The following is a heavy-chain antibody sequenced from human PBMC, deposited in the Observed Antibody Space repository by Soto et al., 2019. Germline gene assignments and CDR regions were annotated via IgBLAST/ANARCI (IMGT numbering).Heavy chain of an antibody. V-gene: IGHV3-23*01. CDR2: ISGSGGST. D-gene: IGHD3-9*01. CDR1: GFTFSSYA. CDR3: AKDLPLLLFDWPTLQYYYMDV. J-gene: IGHJ6*03. Sequence: GGSLRLSCAASGFTFSSYAMSWVRQAPGKGLEWVSAISGSGGSTYYADSVKGRFTISRDNSKNTLYLQMNSLRAEDTAVYYCAKDLPLLLFDWPTLQYYYMDVWGKGTTVTVSS.